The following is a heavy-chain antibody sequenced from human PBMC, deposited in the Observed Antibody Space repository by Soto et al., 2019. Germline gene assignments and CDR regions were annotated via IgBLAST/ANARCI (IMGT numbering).Heavy chain of an antibody. J-gene: IGHJ6*02. CDR2: ISYDGSNK. V-gene: IGHV3-30*03. CDR3: ARGVRGSYYNGMDV. Sequence: LRLSCAASGFTFGSYGMHWVRQAPGKGLEWVAVISYDGSNKYYSDSVKGRFTISRDNSKNTLYLQMSSLRAEDTAVYYCARGVRGSYYNGMDVWGQGTKVNVSS. D-gene: IGHD3-10*01. CDR1: GFTFGSYG.